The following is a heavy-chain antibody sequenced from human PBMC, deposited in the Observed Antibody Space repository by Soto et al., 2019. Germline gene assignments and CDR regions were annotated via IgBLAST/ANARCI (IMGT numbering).Heavy chain of an antibody. Sequence: ASVKVSCKASGGTFSSYAISWVRQAPGQGLEWMGGIIPIFGTANYAQKFQGRVTITADESTSTAYMELSSLRSEDTAVYYCARDDSSGYYQTFDYWGQGTLVTVSS. J-gene: IGHJ4*02. CDR2: IIPIFGTA. D-gene: IGHD3-22*01. CDR3: ARDDSSGYYQTFDY. CDR1: GGTFSSYA. V-gene: IGHV1-69*13.